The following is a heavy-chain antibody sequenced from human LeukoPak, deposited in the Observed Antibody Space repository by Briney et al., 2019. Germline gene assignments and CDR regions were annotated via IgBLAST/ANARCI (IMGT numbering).Heavy chain of an antibody. Sequence: GGSLRLSCAAFGFTFSSYEMNWVRQAPGKGLEWVSYISSSGSTIYYADSVKGRFTISRDNAKNSLYLQMDSLRAEDTAVYYCARGAYYDSSGSPWLDYWGQGTLVTVSS. CDR1: GFTFSSYE. D-gene: IGHD3-22*01. CDR2: ISSSGSTI. V-gene: IGHV3-48*03. J-gene: IGHJ4*02. CDR3: ARGAYYDSSGSPWLDY.